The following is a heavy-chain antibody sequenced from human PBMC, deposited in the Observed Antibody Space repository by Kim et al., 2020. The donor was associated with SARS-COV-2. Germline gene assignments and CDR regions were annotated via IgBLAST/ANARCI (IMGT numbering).Heavy chain of an antibody. J-gene: IGHJ4*02. Sequence: FTFSDYYMSWIRQAPGKGLEWVSYISSSSSYTNYADSVKGRFTISRDNAKNSLYLQMNSLSAEDTAVYYCAREGTIAAASGGWDYWGQGTLAT. CDR2: ISSSSSYT. CDR3: AREGTIAAASGGWDY. CDR1: FTFSDYY. D-gene: IGHD6-13*01. V-gene: IGHV3-11*06.